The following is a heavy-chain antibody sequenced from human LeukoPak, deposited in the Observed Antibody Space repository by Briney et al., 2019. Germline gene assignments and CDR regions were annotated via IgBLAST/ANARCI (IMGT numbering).Heavy chain of an antibody. D-gene: IGHD2-21*01. CDR2: ISYDGSNK. V-gene: IGHV3-30-3*01. J-gene: IGHJ4*02. CDR3: ARDYAFALWDFDY. CDR1: GVTFSSYA. Sequence: GGSLRLSCAASGVTFSSYAMHWVRQAPGKGLEWVAVISYDGSNKYYADSVKGRFTISRDNSKNTLYLQMNSLRAEDTAVYYCARDYAFALWDFDYWGQGTLVTVSS.